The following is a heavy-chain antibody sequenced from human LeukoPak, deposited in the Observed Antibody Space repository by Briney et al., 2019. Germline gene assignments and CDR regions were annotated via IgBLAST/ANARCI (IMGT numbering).Heavy chain of an antibody. Sequence: GGSLRLSCAASGFTFSSYSMNWVRQAPGKGLEWVSSISSSSSYIYYADSVKGRFTISRDNAKNSLYLQMNSLRAEDTALYYCARRAVVPAAPFDYWGQGTLVTVSS. CDR2: ISSSSSYI. V-gene: IGHV3-21*04. D-gene: IGHD2-2*01. CDR1: GFTFSSYS. J-gene: IGHJ4*02. CDR3: ARRAVVPAAPFDY.